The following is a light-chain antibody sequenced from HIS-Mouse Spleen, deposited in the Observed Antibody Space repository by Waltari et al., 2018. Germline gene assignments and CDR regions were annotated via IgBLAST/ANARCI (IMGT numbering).Light chain of an antibody. V-gene: IGLV3-27*01. Sequence: SYELTQPSSVSVSPGQTARITCPGDVLAKKYARWFQQKPGQAPVLVIYKDSERPSGIPERFSGSSSGTTVTLTISGAQVEDGADYYCYSAADNNVVFGGGTKLTVL. J-gene: IGLJ2*01. CDR1: VLAKKY. CDR3: YSAADNNVV. CDR2: KDS.